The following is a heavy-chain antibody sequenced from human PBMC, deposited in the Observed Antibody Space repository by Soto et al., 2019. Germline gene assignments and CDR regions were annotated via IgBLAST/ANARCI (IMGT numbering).Heavy chain of an antibody. CDR1: GFNFSRFW. CDR3: AKAPRPPAYYDFWSGYPFYYYYGMDV. CDR2: MKQDRTES. D-gene: IGHD3-3*01. Sequence: PGGSLRLSCAASGFNFSRFWINWVRQAPGKGLEWVATMKQDRTESYYADSVRGRFTISRDNSKNSLYLQMNSLTAEDTAVYYCAKAPRPPAYYDFWSGYPFYYYYGMDVWGQGTTVTVSS. J-gene: IGHJ6*02. V-gene: IGHV3-7*01.